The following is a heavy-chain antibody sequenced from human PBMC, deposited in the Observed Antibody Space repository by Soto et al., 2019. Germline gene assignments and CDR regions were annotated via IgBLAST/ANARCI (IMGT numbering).Heavy chain of an antibody. CDR1: GFTFSSYA. J-gene: IGHJ3*02. CDR2: ISGSGGST. D-gene: IGHD6-19*01. V-gene: IGHV3-23*01. CDR3: TASSGWYNAFDI. Sequence: EVQLLESGGGLVQPGGSLRLSCVASGFTFSSYAMSWVRQAPGKGLEWVSAISGSGGSTYYADSVKGRFTISRDNSKNTLYLQMNSLRAEDTAVYYCTASSGWYNAFDIWGQGTMVTVSS.